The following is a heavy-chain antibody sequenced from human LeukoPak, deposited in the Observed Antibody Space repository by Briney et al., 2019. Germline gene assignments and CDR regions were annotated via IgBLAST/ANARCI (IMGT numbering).Heavy chain of an antibody. CDR2: ISYDGSNK. Sequence: GSLRLSCAASGFTFSSYAMHWVRQAPGKGLEWVAVISYDGSNKYYADSVKGRFTISRDNSKNTLYLQMNSLRAEDTAVYYCARDREGYCSSTSCFLLDYWGQGTLVTVSS. D-gene: IGHD2-2*01. J-gene: IGHJ4*02. V-gene: IGHV3-30-3*01. CDR1: GFTFSSYA. CDR3: ARDREGYCSSTSCFLLDY.